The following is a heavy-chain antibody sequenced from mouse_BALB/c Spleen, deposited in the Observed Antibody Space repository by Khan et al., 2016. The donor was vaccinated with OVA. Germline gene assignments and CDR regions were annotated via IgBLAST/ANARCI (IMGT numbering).Heavy chain of an antibody. V-gene: IGHV5-9-3*01. Sequence: EVELVESGGDLVKPGGSLKLSCAASGFTFSDYGLSWVRQTPEKRLEWVATISSGGSFPYYLASVKGRFTISRDSAKNTRYLQMSSLRSEDTAMYYCTRSPGYYGSNYFDQWGQGTSLTVSS. CDR1: GFTFSDYG. D-gene: IGHD1-1*01. J-gene: IGHJ2*03. CDR2: ISSGGSFP. CDR3: TRSPGYYGSNYFDQ.